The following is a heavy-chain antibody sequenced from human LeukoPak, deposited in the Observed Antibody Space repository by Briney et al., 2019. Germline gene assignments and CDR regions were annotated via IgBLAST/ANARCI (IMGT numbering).Heavy chain of an antibody. CDR3: ASEISFGSFDY. Sequence: GGSLRLSCAASGFTLSIYGTHWVRQAPGKGLEWVAVIGSDGKTTYYADSVKGRFTISRDNSKNTLYLQMNSLRTEDTAVYYCASEISFGSFDYWGQGTLVTVSS. J-gene: IGHJ4*02. D-gene: IGHD3-3*01. CDR2: IGSDGKTT. V-gene: IGHV3-30*03. CDR1: GFTLSIYG.